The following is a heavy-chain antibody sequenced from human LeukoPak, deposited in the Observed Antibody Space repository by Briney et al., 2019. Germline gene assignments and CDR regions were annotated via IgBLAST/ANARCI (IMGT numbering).Heavy chain of an antibody. V-gene: IGHV1-69*02. D-gene: IGHD2-21*01. CDR2: IIPILGIA. CDR1: GGTFSSYT. Sequence: SVKVSCKASGGTFSSYTISWARQAPGQGLEWMGRIIPILGIANYAQKFQGRVTITADKSTSTAYMELSSLRSEDTAVYYCARAGPNVVIHLLGTTPLSAAFDIWGQGTMVTVSS. CDR3: ARAGPNVVIHLLGTTPLSAAFDI. J-gene: IGHJ3*02.